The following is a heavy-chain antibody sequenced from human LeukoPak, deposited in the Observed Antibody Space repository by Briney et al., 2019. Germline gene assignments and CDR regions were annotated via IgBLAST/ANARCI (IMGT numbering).Heavy chain of an antibody. V-gene: IGHV3-30*18. Sequence: GSSVRLSCAASGFTLGSYGMHWVRQAPGKGLEWVASISYDGSNEYYGDSVKGRFSVSRDNSKNTLYLHMNSLRAEDTAVYYCAKEREMATRYYFDYWGQGALVTVSS. D-gene: IGHD5-24*01. CDR1: GFTLGSYG. CDR2: ISYDGSNE. J-gene: IGHJ4*02. CDR3: AKEREMATRYYFDY.